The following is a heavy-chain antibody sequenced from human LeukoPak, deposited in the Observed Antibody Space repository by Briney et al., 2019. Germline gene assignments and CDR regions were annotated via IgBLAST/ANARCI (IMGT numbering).Heavy chain of an antibody. CDR2: IYYSGTT. V-gene: IGHV4-39*07. CDR1: RGSISSTNYY. J-gene: IGHJ6*03. D-gene: IGHD3-16*01. Sequence: SETLSLTCSVSRGSISSTNYYWGWIRQSPGKGLEWIGNIYYSGTTYYNPSLPSLKSRVTILIDTSKNQLSLKLSSVTAADTAVYYCARVGPDIGGYYYYYMDVWGKGTTVTISS. CDR3: ARVGPDIGGYYYYYMDV.